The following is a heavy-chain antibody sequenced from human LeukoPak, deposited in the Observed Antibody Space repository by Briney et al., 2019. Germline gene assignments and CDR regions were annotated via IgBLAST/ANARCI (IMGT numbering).Heavy chain of an antibody. V-gene: IGHV1-2*02. CDR2: INPNSGGT. D-gene: IGHD3-22*01. J-gene: IGHJ4*02. CDR3: ARVRYYYDSSGYFPTYFDY. CDR1: GYTFTGYY. Sequence: VASVKVSCTASGYTFTGYYMHWVRQAPGQGLEWMGWINPNSGGTNYAQKFQGRVTMTRDTSISTAYMELSRLRSDDTAVYYCARVRYYYDSSGYFPTYFDYWGQGTLVTVSS.